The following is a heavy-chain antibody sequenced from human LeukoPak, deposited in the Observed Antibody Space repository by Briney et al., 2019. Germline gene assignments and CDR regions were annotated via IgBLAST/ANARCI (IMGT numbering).Heavy chain of an antibody. Sequence: PSETLSLTCTVSGASIDSGRYYWGWIRQPPGKGLEWIGSIHYSGTTYYNPSLKSRVTISIDTSNNQFSLKLSSVTAADTAVYYCARGIPYNPWGQGTLVTVSS. J-gene: IGHJ5*02. CDR1: GASIDSGRYY. D-gene: IGHD4-11*01. CDR3: ARGIPYNP. CDR2: IHYSGTT. V-gene: IGHV4-39*07.